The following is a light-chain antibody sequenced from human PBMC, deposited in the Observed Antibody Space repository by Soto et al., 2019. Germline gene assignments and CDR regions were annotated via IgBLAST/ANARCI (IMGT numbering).Light chain of an antibody. Sequence: DIVMTQSPDSLAVSLGERATINCKSSQSILYSSNNKNCLAWYQQKPGQPPNLLTYWASTRESGVPDRFSGSGYGTDFTLTISSMQAEDVAVYYCQQYCSTPYTFGQGTKVEIK. CDR2: WAS. CDR1: QSILYSSNNKNC. J-gene: IGKJ2*01. CDR3: QQYCSTPYT. V-gene: IGKV4-1*01.